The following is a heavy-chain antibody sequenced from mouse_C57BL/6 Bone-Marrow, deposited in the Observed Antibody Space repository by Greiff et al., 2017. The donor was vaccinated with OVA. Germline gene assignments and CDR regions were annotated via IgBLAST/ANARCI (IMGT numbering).Heavy chain of an antibody. J-gene: IGHJ4*01. CDR2: IDPSDSYT. Sequence: QVQLQQPGAELVKPGASVKLSCKASGYTFTSYWMQWVKQRPGQGLEWIGEIDPSDSYTNYNEKFKGKATLTVDTSSSTAYIQLSSLTSEDSAVYYCASDRDGADMGFWGQGTSVTVSA. D-gene: IGHD1-1*02. V-gene: IGHV1-50*01. CDR3: ASDRDGADMGF. CDR1: GYTFTSYW.